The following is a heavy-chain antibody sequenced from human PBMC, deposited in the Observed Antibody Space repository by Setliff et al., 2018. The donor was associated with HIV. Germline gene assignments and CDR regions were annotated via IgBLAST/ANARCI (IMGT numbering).Heavy chain of an antibody. CDR3: AREDYYDSSGDAFDI. V-gene: IGHV4-61*02. Sequence: ASETLSLTCTVSGGSISSGSYYWSWIRQPAGKGLEWIGRIYTSGSTNYNPSLKSRVTISVDTSKNQFSLKLSSVTAADTAVYYCAREDYYDSSGDAFDIWGQGTMVTVSS. CDR2: IYTSGST. D-gene: IGHD3-22*01. CDR1: GGSISSGSYY. J-gene: IGHJ3*02.